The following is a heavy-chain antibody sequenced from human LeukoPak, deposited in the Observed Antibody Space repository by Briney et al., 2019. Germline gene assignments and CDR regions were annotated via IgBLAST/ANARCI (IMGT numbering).Heavy chain of an antibody. Sequence: ASVKVSYKASGYTFTGYDVNWVRQATGQGLEWLGWMNPNSGNTGYAQKFQGRVTMTRDTSISTAYMELSSLRSDDTAVYYCTRGGGGNLIGGWGQGTLVTVSS. V-gene: IGHV1-8*01. CDR3: TRGGGGNLIGG. CDR1: GYTFTGYD. J-gene: IGHJ4*02. D-gene: IGHD3-16*02. CDR2: MNPNSGNT.